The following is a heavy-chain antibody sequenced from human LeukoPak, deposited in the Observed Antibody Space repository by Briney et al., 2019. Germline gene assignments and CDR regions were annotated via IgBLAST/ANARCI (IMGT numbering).Heavy chain of an antibody. D-gene: IGHD3-22*01. CDR1: GYTFTSYD. CDR2: MNPNSGNT. V-gene: IGHV1-8*03. CDR3: ARRITMILKPSDAFDI. J-gene: IGHJ3*02. Sequence: ASVKVSCKASGYTFTSYDINWVRQATGQGLEWMGWMNPNSGNTGYAQEFQGRVTITRNTSISTAYMELSSLRSEDTAVYYCARRITMILKPSDAFDIWGQGTMVTVSS.